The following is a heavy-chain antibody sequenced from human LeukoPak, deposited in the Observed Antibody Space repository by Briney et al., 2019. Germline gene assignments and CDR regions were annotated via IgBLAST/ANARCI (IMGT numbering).Heavy chain of an antibody. CDR1: GYTFTSYD. J-gene: IGHJ3*02. V-gene: IGHV1-8*03. CDR2: MNPNSGNT. D-gene: IGHD2-2*02. Sequence: GASVTVSCKASGYTFTSYDINWVRQATGQGLEWMGWMNPNSGNTGYAQKFQGRVTITRNTSISTAYMELSSLRSEDTAVYYCARKSCSSTSCYTGGANDAFDIWGQGTMVTVSS. CDR3: ARKSCSSTSCYTGGANDAFDI.